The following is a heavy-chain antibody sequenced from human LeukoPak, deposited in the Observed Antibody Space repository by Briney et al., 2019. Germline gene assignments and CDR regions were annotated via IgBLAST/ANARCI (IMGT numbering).Heavy chain of an antibody. V-gene: IGHV4-34*01. J-gene: IGHJ6*04. Sequence: SETLSLTCAVYGGSFSGYYWSWIRQPPGKGLEWIGEINHSESTNYNPSLKSRVTISVDTSKNQFSLKLSSVTAAHTAVYYCARGLPVAGIAGAAPLDVWGKGTTVTVSS. D-gene: IGHD6-19*01. CDR1: GGSFSGYY. CDR3: ARGLPVAGIAGAAPLDV. CDR2: INHSEST.